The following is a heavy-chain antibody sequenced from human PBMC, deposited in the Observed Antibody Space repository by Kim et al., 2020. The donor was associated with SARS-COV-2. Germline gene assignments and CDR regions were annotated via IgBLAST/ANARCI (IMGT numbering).Heavy chain of an antibody. CDR3: GSVFED. V-gene: IGHV3-74*01. Sequence: NNDGSGTSYADAGKGRFTLSRDNAKNTLYLQMNSLRADDTAVYYCGSVFEDWGQGILVTVSS. J-gene: IGHJ4*02. D-gene: IGHD2-15*01. CDR2: NNDGSGT.